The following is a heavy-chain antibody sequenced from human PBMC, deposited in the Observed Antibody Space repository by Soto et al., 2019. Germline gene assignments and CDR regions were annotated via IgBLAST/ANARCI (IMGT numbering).Heavy chain of an antibody. CDR3: ARGLLYWAPMDV. J-gene: IGHJ6*03. V-gene: IGHV4-59*01. Sequence: QVQLQESGPGLVKPSETLSLTCTVSGGSISSYYWSWIRQPPGKGLEWIGYIYYSGSTNYNPSLKSRVTISVDTSKNQFSLKLSSVTAADTAVYYCARGLLYWAPMDVWGKGTTVTVSS. D-gene: IGHD2-8*02. CDR2: IYYSGST. CDR1: GGSISSYY.